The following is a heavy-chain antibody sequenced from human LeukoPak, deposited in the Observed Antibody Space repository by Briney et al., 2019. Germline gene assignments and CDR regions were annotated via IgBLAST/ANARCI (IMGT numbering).Heavy chain of an antibody. CDR2: INHSGST. V-gene: IGHV4-34*01. Sequence: SETLSLTCAVYGGSFSGYYWRWIRQPPGKGLEWIGEINHSGSTNYNPSLKSRVTISVDTSKNQFSLKLSSVTAADTAVYYCARGNLPGVERYNWFDPWGQGTLVTVSS. J-gene: IGHJ5*02. CDR1: GGSFSGYY. CDR3: ARGNLPGVERYNWFDP. D-gene: IGHD3-3*01.